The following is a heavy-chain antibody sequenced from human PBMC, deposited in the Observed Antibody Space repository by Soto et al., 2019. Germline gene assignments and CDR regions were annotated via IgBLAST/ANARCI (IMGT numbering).Heavy chain of an antibody. V-gene: IGHV3-23*01. D-gene: IGHD6-19*01. CDR3: AKDRKSGSGWYWYS. Sequence: EVQLLESGGALVQPGGSLRLSCAASGFTFSNFAMSWVRQAPGKGLEWVSAISGSGTSTYDADSVKGRFSISRDNSKYTLYLQMNSLRAEDTAVYYCAKDRKSGSGWYWYSWGQGTLVTVSS. CDR2: ISGSGTST. J-gene: IGHJ4*02. CDR1: GFTFSNFA.